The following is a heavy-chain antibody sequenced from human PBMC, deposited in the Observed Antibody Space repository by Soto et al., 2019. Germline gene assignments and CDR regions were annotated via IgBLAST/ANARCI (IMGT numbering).Heavy chain of an antibody. V-gene: IGHV4-4*07. Sequence: PSETLSLTCSVSGDSMSSYYWSWIRQSAEKGLEWIGRISATGTTSYIPSLKSRITLSVDTSKNQFSLNLKFVNAAETAVYFCAGGQSGADNFWGKGTLVIVSS. D-gene: IGHD7-27*01. J-gene: IGHJ4*03. CDR3: AGGQSGADNF. CDR2: ISATGTT. CDR1: GDSMSSYY.